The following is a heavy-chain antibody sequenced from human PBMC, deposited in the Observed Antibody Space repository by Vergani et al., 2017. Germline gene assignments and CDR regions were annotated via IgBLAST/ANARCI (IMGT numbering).Heavy chain of an antibody. CDR3: AKGNSGLNPYNWFDP. D-gene: IGHD3-10*01. J-gene: IGHJ5*02. CDR2: ISGSGGST. Sequence: VQLVQSGAEVKKPGSSVKVSCKASGGTFSSYAISWVRQAPGKGLEWVSAISGSGGSTYYADSVKGRFTISRDNSKNTLYLQMNSLRAEDTAVYYCAKGNSGLNPYNWFDPWGQGTLVTVSS. V-gene: IGHV3-23*04. CDR1: GGTFSSYA.